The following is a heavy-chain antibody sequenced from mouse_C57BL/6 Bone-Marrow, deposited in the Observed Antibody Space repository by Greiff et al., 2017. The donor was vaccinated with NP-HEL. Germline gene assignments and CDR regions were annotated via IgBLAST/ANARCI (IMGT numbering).Heavy chain of an antibody. D-gene: IGHD1-1*01. V-gene: IGHV1-20*01. CDR1: GYSFTGYF. Sequence: VQLQQSGPELVKPGDSVKISCKASGYSFTGYFMNWVMQSHGKSLEWIGRINPYNGDTFYNQKFKGKATLTVDKSSSTAHMELRSLTSEDSAVYYCARGGYYGSSWNYFDYWGQGTTLTVSS. CDR3: ARGGYYGSSWNYFDY. J-gene: IGHJ2*01. CDR2: INPYNGDT.